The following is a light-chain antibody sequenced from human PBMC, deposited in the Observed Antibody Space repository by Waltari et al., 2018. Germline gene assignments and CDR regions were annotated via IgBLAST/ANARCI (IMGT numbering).Light chain of an antibody. CDR3: QQYDKLPAT. Sequence: DIQMTPPPSSLSASVGDEGTIPCHASKDSSNYLKWYQQQQGKAPTILIYDASNLETRVPSRCSGSGCGTDITSIISMLQPEDIVTYYWQQYDKLPATFGGGTKVEIK. CDR1: KDSSNY. J-gene: IGKJ4*01. V-gene: IGKV1-33*01. CDR2: DAS.